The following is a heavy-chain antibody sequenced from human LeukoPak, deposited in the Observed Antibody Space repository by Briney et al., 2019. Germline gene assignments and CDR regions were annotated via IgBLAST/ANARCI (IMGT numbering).Heavy chain of an antibody. Sequence: GGSLRLSCAASGFTFSGYAMHWVRQAPGKGLEWVAVISYDGSNKYYADSVKGRFTISRDDAKNSLYLQMNSLRPEDTALYYCAKDLRNYYGSGSIVDYWGQGTLVTVSS. CDR2: ISYDGSNK. CDR1: GFTFSGYA. J-gene: IGHJ4*02. D-gene: IGHD3-10*01. V-gene: IGHV3-30*01. CDR3: AKDLRNYYGSGSIVDY.